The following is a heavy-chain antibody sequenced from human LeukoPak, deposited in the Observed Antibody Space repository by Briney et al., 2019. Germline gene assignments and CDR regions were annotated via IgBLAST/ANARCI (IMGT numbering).Heavy chain of an antibody. D-gene: IGHD3-3*01. CDR1: GYTFTSYG. CDR2: ISAYNGNT. CDR3: ARLGKKYDFWSGVTGEYYYYYMDV. V-gene: IGHV1-18*01. Sequence: ASVKVSCKASGYTFTSYGISWVRQAPGQGLEWMGWISAYNGNTNYAQKLQGRVTMTTDTSTSTAYMELRSLRSDDTAVYYCARLGKKYDFWSGVTGEYYYYYMDVWGKGTTVTVSS. J-gene: IGHJ6*03.